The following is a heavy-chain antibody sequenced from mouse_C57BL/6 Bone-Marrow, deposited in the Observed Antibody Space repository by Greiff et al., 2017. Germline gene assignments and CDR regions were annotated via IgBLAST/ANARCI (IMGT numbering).Heavy chain of an antibody. CDR1: GYTFTSYW. CDR2: IHPNSGST. Sequence: QVQLQQPGAELVKPGASVKLSCKASGYTFTSYWMHWVKQRPGQGLERIGMIHPNSGSTNYNEKFKSKATLTVDKSSSTAYMQLSSLRYEDSAVYFCANNYPCAFCGQGSLVTVSA. J-gene: IGHJ3*01. V-gene: IGHV1-64*01. CDR3: ANNYPCAF. D-gene: IGHD1-3*01.